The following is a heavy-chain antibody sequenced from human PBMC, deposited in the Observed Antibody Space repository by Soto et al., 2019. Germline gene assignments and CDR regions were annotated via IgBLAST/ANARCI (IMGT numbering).Heavy chain of an antibody. CDR1: GFTVNINY. J-gene: IGHJ3*02. D-gene: IGHD6-19*01. CDR2: IYSGGRT. Sequence: EVQLVESGGGLVQPGGSLRLSCAASGFTVNINYMSWVRQAQGKGREWVSAIYSGGRTYYADSVKGRFTICRHSSKNTLYLEMNSLRAQDTAVYYCAGDGGYISGIDAFDIGGQGTTVTVSS. CDR3: AGDGGYISGIDAFDI. V-gene: IGHV3-53*04.